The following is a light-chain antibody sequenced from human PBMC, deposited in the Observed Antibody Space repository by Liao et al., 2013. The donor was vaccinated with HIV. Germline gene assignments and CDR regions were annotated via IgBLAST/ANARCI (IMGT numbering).Light chain of an antibody. CDR3: QAWDSSTGV. V-gene: IGLV3-1*01. CDR1: KLGDED. CDR2: QDS. Sequence: SYELTQPPSVSVSPGQTASITCSGDKLGDEDVCWYQQKPGQSPVLVIYQDSRRPSGIPDRFSGSTSGNTATLTISGTQAMDEADYYCQAWDSSTGVFGGGTKLTVL. J-gene: IGLJ3*02.